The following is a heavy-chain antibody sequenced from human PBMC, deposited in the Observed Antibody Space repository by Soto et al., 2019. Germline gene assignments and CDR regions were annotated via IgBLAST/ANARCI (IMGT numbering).Heavy chain of an antibody. J-gene: IGHJ5*02. CDR3: ATLGVVTIRSVDP. CDR1: GFTFSDYY. D-gene: IGHD3-3*01. Sequence: PGGSLRLSCAASGFTFSDYYMSWFRQAPGKGLEWVSYISSSGSTIYYADSVKGRFTISRDNAKNSLYLQMNSLRAEDTAVYYCATLGVVTIRSVDPWGQGTLVTVSS. CDR2: ISSSGSTI. V-gene: IGHV3-11*01.